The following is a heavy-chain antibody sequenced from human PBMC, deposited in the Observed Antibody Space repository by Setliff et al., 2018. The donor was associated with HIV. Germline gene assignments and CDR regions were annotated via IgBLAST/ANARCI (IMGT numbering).Heavy chain of an antibody. CDR1: GYTFTNYD. J-gene: IGHJ5*01. CDR2: MNPNSGNT. D-gene: IGHD3-22*01. V-gene: IGHV1-8*03. CDR3: ARAESSGFPERFNWFDS. Sequence: ASVKVSCKASGYTFTNYDINWVRQATGQGLEWMGWMNPNSGNTGYAQKFQGRVTITVTPSISTAYMELSSLRSEDTAVYYCARAESSGFPERFNWFDSWGQGTLVTVSS.